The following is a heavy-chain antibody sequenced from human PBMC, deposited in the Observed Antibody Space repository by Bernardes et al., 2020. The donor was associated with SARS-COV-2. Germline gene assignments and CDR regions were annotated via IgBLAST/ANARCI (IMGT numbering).Heavy chain of an antibody. CDR3: AKDISPIVGGDGMDV. CDR2: ISWDGGST. CDR1: GFTFDDYT. V-gene: IGHV3-43*01. J-gene: IGHJ6*02. Sequence: GSLRLSCAASGFTFDDYTMHWVRQAPGKGLEWVSLISWDGGSTYYADSVKGRFTISRDNSKNSLYLQMNSLRTEDTALYYCAKDISPIVGGDGMDVWGQGTTVTVSS. D-gene: IGHD1-26*01.